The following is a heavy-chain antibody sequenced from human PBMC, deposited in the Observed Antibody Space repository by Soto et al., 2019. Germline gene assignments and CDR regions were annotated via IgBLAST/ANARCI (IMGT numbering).Heavy chain of an antibody. CDR2: IHYSGST. Sequence: QVQLQESGPGLVKPSQTLSLACSVSGASINSGGYFWSWIRQLPGKGLEWIGYIHYSGSTYYNPSLKSRVVMSMDTSTNDFSLKLSSVTAADTAVFYCARGFVETAMAFDYWGQGALVTVSS. D-gene: IGHD5-18*01. CDR1: GASINSGGYF. V-gene: IGHV4-31*03. CDR3: ARGFVETAMAFDY. J-gene: IGHJ4*02.